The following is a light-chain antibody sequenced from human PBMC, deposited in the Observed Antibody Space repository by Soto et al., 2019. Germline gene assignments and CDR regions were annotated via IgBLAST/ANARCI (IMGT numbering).Light chain of an antibody. CDR3: LLYYGGAHVV. V-gene: IGLV7-43*01. CDR2: STS. Sequence: QTVVTREPSLTVSPGGTVTLTCASSTGAVTSGYYPNWFQQKPGQAPRALICSTSNKHSWTPARFSGSLLGGKAALTLSGVQPEDEAEYYCLLYYGGAHVVFGGGTKLTVL. CDR1: TGAVTSGYY. J-gene: IGLJ2*01.